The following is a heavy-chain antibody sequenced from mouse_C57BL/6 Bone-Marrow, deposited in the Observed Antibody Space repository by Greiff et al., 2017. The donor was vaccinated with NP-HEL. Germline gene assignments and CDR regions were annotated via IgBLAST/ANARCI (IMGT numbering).Heavy chain of an antibody. CDR1: GFTFSSYA. CDR3: ARALLLLFDY. V-gene: IGHV5-4*01. D-gene: IGHD2-10*01. J-gene: IGHJ2*01. Sequence: EVQGVESGGGLVKPGGSLKLSCAASGFTFSSYAMSWVRQTPEKRLEWVATISDGGSYTYYPDNVKGRFTISRDNAKNNLYLQMSHLKSEDTAMYYCARALLLLFDYWGQGTTLTVSS. CDR2: ISDGGSYT.